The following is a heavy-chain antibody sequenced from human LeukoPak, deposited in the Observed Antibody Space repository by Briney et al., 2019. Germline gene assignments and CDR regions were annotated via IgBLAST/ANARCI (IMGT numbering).Heavy chain of an antibody. Sequence: PGGSLRLSCAASGFTFSSYAMHWVRQAPGKGLEWVAAIWYGGSNKYYADSVKGRFTISRDNSKNTLYLQMNSLRAEDTAVYYCAKEYYDFWSGYSHAFDIWGQGTMVTVSS. J-gene: IGHJ3*02. D-gene: IGHD3-3*01. V-gene: IGHV3-30*02. CDR2: IWYGGSNK. CDR1: GFTFSSYA. CDR3: AKEYYDFWSGYSHAFDI.